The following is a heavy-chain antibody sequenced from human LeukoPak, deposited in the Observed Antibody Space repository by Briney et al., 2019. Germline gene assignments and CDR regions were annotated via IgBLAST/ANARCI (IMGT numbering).Heavy chain of an antibody. CDR1: GGTFSNYV. D-gene: IGHD4-23*01. CDR3: TRETGGSTLVTLPSDN. V-gene: IGHV1-2*02. CDR2: INPNSGAT. J-gene: IGHJ4*02. Sequence: RWASVKVSCKASGGTFSNYVISWVRQAPGQGLEWMGWINPNSGATNYAQKFQGRVTMTRDRSISTAYMELSWLTSDDTAVYYCTRETGGSTLVTLPSDNWGQGTPVTVSS.